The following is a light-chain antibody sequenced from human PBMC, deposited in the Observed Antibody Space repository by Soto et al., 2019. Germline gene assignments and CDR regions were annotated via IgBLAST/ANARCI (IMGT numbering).Light chain of an antibody. CDR3: QQGYSRPRT. V-gene: IGKV1-39*01. CDR1: QDISNY. CDR2: TSS. J-gene: IGKJ1*01. Sequence: DIQMTQSPSSLSASAGDRVTITCQASQDISNYLNWYQQKPGKAPNLLIFTSSNLESGVPSRFSGSGSGTDFTLTISSLQPEDFATYFCQQGYSRPRTFGQGTKVDI.